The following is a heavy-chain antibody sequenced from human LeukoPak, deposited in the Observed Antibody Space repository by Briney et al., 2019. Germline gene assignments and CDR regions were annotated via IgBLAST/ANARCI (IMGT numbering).Heavy chain of an antibody. Sequence: ASVKVSCKASGGTFSSYAISWVRQAPGQGLEWMGGIIPIFGTANYAQEFQGRVTITADESTSTAYMELSSLRSEDTAVYYCARDISFEDSSGPSYFDYWGQGTLVTVSS. CDR3: ARDISFEDSSGPSYFDY. J-gene: IGHJ4*02. D-gene: IGHD6-25*01. CDR2: IIPIFGTA. CDR1: GGTFSSYA. V-gene: IGHV1-69*13.